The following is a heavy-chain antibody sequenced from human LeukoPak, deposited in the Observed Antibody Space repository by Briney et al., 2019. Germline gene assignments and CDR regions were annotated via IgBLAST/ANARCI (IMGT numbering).Heavy chain of an antibody. Sequence: QPGGSLRLSCAASGFTFSSYAMHWVRQAPGKGLEYVSAISSNGGSTYYANSVKGRFTISRDNSKNTLYLQMGSLRAEDMAVYYCAREGLVHTDRGAFDIWGQGTMVTVSS. CDR2: ISSNGGST. J-gene: IGHJ3*02. CDR1: GFTFSSYA. CDR3: AREGLVHTDRGAFDI. V-gene: IGHV3-64*01. D-gene: IGHD3-10*01.